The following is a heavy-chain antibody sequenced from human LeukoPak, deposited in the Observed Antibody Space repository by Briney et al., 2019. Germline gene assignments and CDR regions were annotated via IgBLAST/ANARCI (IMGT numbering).Heavy chain of an antibody. V-gene: IGHV4-59*08. CDR2: IYYSGTT. Sequence: SETLSLTCTVAGGSMRRYNWRWMRQPPGKGLEWIGYIYYSGTTNYNPSLKSRVTILVDTSKNQFSLNLSSVTAADTAVYYCARRGIAAAGYDYWGQGTLVTVSS. D-gene: IGHD6-13*01. J-gene: IGHJ4*02. CDR1: GGSMRRYN. CDR3: ARRGIAAAGYDY.